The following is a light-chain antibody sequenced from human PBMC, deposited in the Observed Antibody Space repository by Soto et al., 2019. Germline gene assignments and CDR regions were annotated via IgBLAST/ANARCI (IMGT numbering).Light chain of an antibody. CDR1: QSVRSS. V-gene: IGKV3-11*01. Sequence: EIVLTQSPDTLSLSPGERATLSCRASQSVRSSLAWYQQKPGQAPRLLIYDASKRATVIPARFSGSGSGTDFTLNISSLEPDDFAVYYCQQRSNWPPEVTFGPGTKVDIK. CDR3: QQRSNWPPEVT. J-gene: IGKJ3*01. CDR2: DAS.